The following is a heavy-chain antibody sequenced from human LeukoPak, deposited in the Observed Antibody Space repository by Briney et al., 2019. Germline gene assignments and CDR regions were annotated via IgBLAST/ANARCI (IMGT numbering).Heavy chain of an antibody. J-gene: IGHJ4*02. CDR3: AREIYGDSDTYYFDY. D-gene: IGHD4-17*01. CDR2: ISHNGVGT. CDR1: GFTFSSYA. V-gene: IGHV3-64*01. Sequence: GGSLRLSCAASGFTFSSYAMHWVRQAPAKGLEYVSAISHNGVGTYYANSVKDRYTISRDNSKNTLYLQMGSLRAGDLAVYYCAREIYGDSDTYYFDYWGQGTLVTVSS.